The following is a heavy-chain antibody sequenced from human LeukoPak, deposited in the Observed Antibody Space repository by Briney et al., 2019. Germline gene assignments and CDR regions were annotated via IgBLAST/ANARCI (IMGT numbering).Heavy chain of an antibody. V-gene: IGHV3-23*01. CDR3: AKGYLAALGVYYYYGMDV. J-gene: IGHJ6*02. CDR1: GFTFSSYA. Sequence: GGSLRLSCAASGFTFSSYAMSWVRQAPGKGLEWVSAISGSGGSTYYADSVKGRFTISRDNSKNTLYLQMNSLRAEDTAVYYCAKGYLAALGVYYYYGMDVWGQGTTVTVSS. D-gene: IGHD3-10*01. CDR2: ISGSGGST.